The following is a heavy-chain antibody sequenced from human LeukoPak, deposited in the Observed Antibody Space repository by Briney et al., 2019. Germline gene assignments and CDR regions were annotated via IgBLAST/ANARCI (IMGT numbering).Heavy chain of an antibody. CDR2: IIPIFGTA. V-gene: IGHV1-69*13. CDR3: ARDVYTWNYYGSGSYYNGLLGDYGMDV. J-gene: IGHJ6*02. D-gene: IGHD3-10*01. Sequence: ASVKVSCKASGGTFSSYAISWVRQAPGQGLEWMGGIIPIFGTASYAQKFQGRVTITADESTSTAYMELSSLRSEDTAVYYCARDVYTWNYYGSGSYYNGLLGDYGMDVWGQGTTVTVSS. CDR1: GGTFSSYA.